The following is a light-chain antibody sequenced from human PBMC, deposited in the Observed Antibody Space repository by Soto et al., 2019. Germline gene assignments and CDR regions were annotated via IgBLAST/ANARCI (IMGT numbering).Light chain of an antibody. V-gene: IGKV1-5*03. CDR2: KAS. CDR3: QHYNSYSEA. CDR1: QTISSW. J-gene: IGKJ1*01. Sequence: DIQMTQSPSTLSGSVGDRVTITCRASQTISSWLAWYQQKPGKAPKLLIYKASTLKSGVPSRFSGSGSGTEFTLDISSLQPDDFATYYSQHYNSYSEAFGQGTKVELK.